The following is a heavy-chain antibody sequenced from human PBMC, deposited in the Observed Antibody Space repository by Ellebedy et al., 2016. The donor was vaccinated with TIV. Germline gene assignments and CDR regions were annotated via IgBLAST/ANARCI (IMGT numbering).Heavy chain of an antibody. CDR2: ITYDGSNK. CDR3: AKQKTTSASSSDI. CDR1: GFTFSSFG. Sequence: GESLKISCAASGFTFSSFGFHWVRHTPGKGLEWVAVITYDGSNKNYADSVKGRFTISRDNSKNTPYLQMNSLEVEDTAVYYCAKQKTTSASSSDIWGQGAMVTVSS. J-gene: IGHJ3*02. V-gene: IGHV3-30*18. D-gene: IGHD3-10*01.